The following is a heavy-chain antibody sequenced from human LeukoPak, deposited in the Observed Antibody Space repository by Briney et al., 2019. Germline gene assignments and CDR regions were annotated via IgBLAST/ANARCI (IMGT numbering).Heavy chain of an antibody. CDR2: IYHGDSDT. J-gene: IGHJ4*02. V-gene: IGHV5-51*01. CDR3: ARRYSGYEYFEY. CDR1: GYSFTSYW. Sequence: GESLKISCEGCGYSFTSYWIGWVRQMPGKGLEWMGIIYHGDSDTRYSPSFQGQVTISADKSINTAYLHWSSLKASDTAMYYCARRYSGYEYFEYWGQGTLVTVSS. D-gene: IGHD5-12*01.